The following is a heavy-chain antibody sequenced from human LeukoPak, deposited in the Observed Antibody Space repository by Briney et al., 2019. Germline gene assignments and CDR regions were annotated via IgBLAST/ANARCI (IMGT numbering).Heavy chain of an antibody. CDR1: GYTFTGYD. CDR3: ARGRGMATIGWFDP. Sequence: ASVKVSCKASGYTFTGYDINWVRQATGQGLEWMGWMNPNSGNTGYAQKFQGRVTMTKNTSISTAYMEVSSLRSEDTAVYYCARGRGMATIGWFDPWAQGTLVTVSS. D-gene: IGHD5-24*01. J-gene: IGHJ5*02. CDR2: MNPNSGNT. V-gene: IGHV1-8*01.